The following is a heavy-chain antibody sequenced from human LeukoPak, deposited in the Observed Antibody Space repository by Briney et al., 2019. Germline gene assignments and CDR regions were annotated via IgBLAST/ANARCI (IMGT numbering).Heavy chain of an antibody. D-gene: IGHD1-26*01. J-gene: IGHJ4*02. Sequence: ASVKVSCKASGYTFTSYDINWVRQAPGQGLEWMGWMNPNSGNTGYAQKFQGRVTMTRNTSISTAYMELSSLRSEDTAVYYCARAGGARKRYYFDYWGQGTLVTVSS. CDR3: ARAGGARKRYYFDY. V-gene: IGHV1-8*01. CDR1: GYTFTSYD. CDR2: MNPNSGNT.